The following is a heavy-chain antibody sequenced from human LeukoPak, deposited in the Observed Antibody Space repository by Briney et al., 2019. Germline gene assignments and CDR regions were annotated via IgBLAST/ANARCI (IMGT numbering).Heavy chain of an antibody. CDR3: ARVVSVSSYYFDC. V-gene: IGHV3-48*02. CDR2: ISSTGITT. Sequence: GGSLRLSCAASGFTFTSYSMHWVRQAPGKGLEWVSYISSTGITTYYADSVKGRFTISRDDAKNSLYLQMNSLRDEDTAVYYCARVVSVSSYYFDCWGQGTLVTVSS. J-gene: IGHJ4*02. D-gene: IGHD5/OR15-5a*01. CDR1: GFTFTSYS.